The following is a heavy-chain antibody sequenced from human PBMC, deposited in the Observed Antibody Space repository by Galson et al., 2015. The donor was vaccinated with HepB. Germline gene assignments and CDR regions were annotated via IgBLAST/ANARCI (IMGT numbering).Heavy chain of an antibody. V-gene: IGHV3-21*06. CDR3: ARGGGSFGY. Sequence: SLRLSCAASGLSFSDPAMDWVRQAPGKALEWVASINRGSTSIHYADSLRGRVTISRDNTKNSLYLQMDSLQVEDTAVYYCARGGGSFGYWGQGTLVTVSS. D-gene: IGHD1-26*01. CDR1: GLSFSDPA. J-gene: IGHJ4*02. CDR2: INRGSTSI.